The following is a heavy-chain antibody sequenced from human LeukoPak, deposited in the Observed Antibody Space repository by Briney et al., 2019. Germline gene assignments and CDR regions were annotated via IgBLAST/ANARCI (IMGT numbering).Heavy chain of an antibody. Sequence: ASVKGSCKASGYTFTSYYMHWVRQAPGQGLEWMGIINPSGGSTSYAQKFQGRVTMTRDTSTSTVYMELSSLRSEDTAVYYCARGVIVVVPAANNWFDPWGQGTLVTVSS. CDR1: GYTFTSYY. CDR3: ARGVIVVVPAANNWFDP. J-gene: IGHJ5*02. V-gene: IGHV1-46*01. D-gene: IGHD2-2*01. CDR2: INPSGGST.